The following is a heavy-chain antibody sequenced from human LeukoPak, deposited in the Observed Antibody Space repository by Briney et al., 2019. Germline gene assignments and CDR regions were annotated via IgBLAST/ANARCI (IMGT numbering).Heavy chain of an antibody. CDR1: GGSISSYY. J-gene: IGHJ6*04. V-gene: IGHV4-59*01. CDR3: ARRGLYYGSGSYYTGFGYYGMDV. CDR2: IYYSGST. D-gene: IGHD3-10*01. Sequence: SETLSLTCIVSGGSISSYYWSWIRQPPGRGLEWIGYIYYSGSTNYNPSLKSRVTISVDTSKNQFSLKLSSVTAADTAVYYCARRGLYYGSGSYYTGFGYYGMDVWGKGTTVTVSS.